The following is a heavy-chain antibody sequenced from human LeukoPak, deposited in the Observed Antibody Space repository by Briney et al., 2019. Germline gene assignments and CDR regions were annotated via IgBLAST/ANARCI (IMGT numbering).Heavy chain of an antibody. V-gene: IGHV3-23*01. J-gene: IGHJ4*02. CDR1: GFTFSSYA. Sequence: GGSLRLSCAASGFTFSSYAMSWVRQAPGKGLEWVSAISGSGGSTYYADSVKGRFTISRDNSKNSLFLQMNSLRAEDTAVYYCASSGYYYSSFDYWGQGTLVTVSS. D-gene: IGHD3-22*01. CDR2: ISGSGGST. CDR3: ASSGYYYSSFDY.